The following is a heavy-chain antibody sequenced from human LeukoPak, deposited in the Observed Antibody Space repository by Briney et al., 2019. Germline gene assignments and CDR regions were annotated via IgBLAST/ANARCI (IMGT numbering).Heavy chain of an antibody. V-gene: IGHV3-23*01. CDR1: GFTFSNYA. Sequence: SGGSLRLSCAGSGFTFSNYAMRWVRQAPGKGLEWVSAISGSGGSTYYADSVKGRFTISRDNSKNTLYLQMNSLSAEDTAVYYCAKGGDYYDSGDYWGQGALVTVSS. D-gene: IGHD3-22*01. J-gene: IGHJ4*02. CDR2: ISGSGGST. CDR3: AKGGDYYDSGDY.